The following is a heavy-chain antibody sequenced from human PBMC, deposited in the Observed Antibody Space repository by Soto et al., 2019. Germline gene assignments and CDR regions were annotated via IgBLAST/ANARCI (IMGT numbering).Heavy chain of an antibody. CDR3: ARHRFNYYDNSVYYSFDH. CDR2: ISGHNGNT. J-gene: IGHJ4*02. V-gene: IGHV1-18*01. Sequence: GASVKVSCKASGYTFTSYGISWVRQAPGQGPEWMGWISGHNGNTNHPQSLQGRVTMTTDTSRNTAYMELRSLRSDDTAVYYCARHRFNYYDNSVYYSFDHWGQGTLVTVS. D-gene: IGHD3-22*01. CDR1: GYTFTSYG.